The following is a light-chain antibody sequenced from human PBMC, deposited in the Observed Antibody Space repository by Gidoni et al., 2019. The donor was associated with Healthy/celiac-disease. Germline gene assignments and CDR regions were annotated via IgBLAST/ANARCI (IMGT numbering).Light chain of an antibody. CDR2: EVS. J-gene: IGLJ1*01. V-gene: IGLV2-14*01. CDR3: SSYTSSSTLYV. CDR1: SSDVGGYNY. Sequence: QSALPQPASVSGSPGQSITISCTGTSSDVGGYNYVSWYQQHPGKAPKLMIYEVSNRPSGVSNRFSGSKSGNTASLTISGLQAEDEADYYCSSYTSSSTLYVFRTGTKVTVL.